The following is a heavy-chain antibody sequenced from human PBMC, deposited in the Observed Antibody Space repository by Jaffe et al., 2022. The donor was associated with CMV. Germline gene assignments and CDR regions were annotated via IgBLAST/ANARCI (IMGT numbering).Heavy chain of an antibody. CDR2: INHSGST. J-gene: IGHJ5*02. CDR1: GGSFSGYY. D-gene: IGHD3-3*01. CDR3: ARGRKPTFWSGYSNWFDP. V-gene: IGHV4-34*01. Sequence: QVQLQQWGAGLLKPSETLSLTCAVYGGSFSGYYWSWIRQPPGKGLEWIGEINHSGSTNYNPSLKSRVTISVDTSKNQFSLKLSSVTAADTAVYYCARGRKPTFWSGYSNWFDPWGQGTLVTVSS.